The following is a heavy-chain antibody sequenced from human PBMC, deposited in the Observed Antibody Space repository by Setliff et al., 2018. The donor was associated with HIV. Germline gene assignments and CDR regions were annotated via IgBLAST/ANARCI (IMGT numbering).Heavy chain of an antibody. V-gene: IGHV1-3*01. CDR2: INAGSGDT. Sequence: ASVKVSCKASGYTFTKSVIHWVRQAPGQRLEWMGWINAGSGDTRYSRKFQGRVTITSDSVAPMVFLTLSSLRAEDTAVYFCVAVAYCDYHFNGPICHSGYWGQGTLVTVSS. D-gene: IGHD2-21*01. J-gene: IGHJ4*02. CDR1: GYTFTKSV. CDR3: VAVAYCDYHFNGPICHSGY.